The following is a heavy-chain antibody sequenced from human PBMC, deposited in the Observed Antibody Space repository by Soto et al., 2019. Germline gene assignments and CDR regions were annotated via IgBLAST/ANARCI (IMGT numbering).Heavy chain of an antibody. Sequence: SETLSLTCTFTGASIMNFYWSWIWPPPGKGLEWIGYVDYSGTANYNPSLKSRVSMSVDTSKNQLSLKVTSVTAADTAMYYCARADTAMTTPFDYWGQGTLVTVS. D-gene: IGHD5-18*01. J-gene: IGHJ4*02. CDR2: VDYSGTA. CDR3: ARADTAMTTPFDY. V-gene: IGHV4-59*12. CDR1: GASIMNFY.